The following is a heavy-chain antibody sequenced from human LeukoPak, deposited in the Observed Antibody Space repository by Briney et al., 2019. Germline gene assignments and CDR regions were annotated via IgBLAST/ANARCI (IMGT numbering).Heavy chain of an antibody. V-gene: IGHV4-30-4*01. CDR1: GGSISSGDYY. Sequence: SQTLSLTCTVSGGSISSGDYYWSWIRQPPGKGLEWIGYIYYSGSTYYNPSLKSRVTMSVDTSKNQFSLKLSSVTAADTAVYYCASLYCSSTSCYDYWGQGTLVTVSS. D-gene: IGHD2-2*01. J-gene: IGHJ4*02. CDR2: IYYSGST. CDR3: ASLYCSSTSCYDY.